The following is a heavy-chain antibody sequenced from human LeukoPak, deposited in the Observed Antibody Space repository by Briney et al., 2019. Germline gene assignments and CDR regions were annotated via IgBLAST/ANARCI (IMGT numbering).Heavy chain of an antibody. CDR3: ARKKSRIRLGEGFDY. J-gene: IGHJ4*02. D-gene: IGHD3-16*01. CDR2: INHSGST. CDR1: GVSFSGYY. Sequence: SETLSLTCAVYGVSFSGYYWSWIRQPPGKGLEWIGEINHSGSTNYNPSLKSRVTISVDTSKNQFSLKLSSVTAADTAVYYCARKKSRIRLGEGFDYWGQGTLVTVSS. V-gene: IGHV4-34*01.